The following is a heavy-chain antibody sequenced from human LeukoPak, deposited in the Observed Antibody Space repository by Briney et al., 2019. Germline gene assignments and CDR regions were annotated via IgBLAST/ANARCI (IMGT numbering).Heavy chain of an antibody. Sequence: GGTLRLSCAASGFTFSSYGMSWVRQAPGKGLEWVGRSRDKGNSYTTAYAASVRGRFTISRDDSKNSLYLQMNSLKIEDTAVYYCTKLARAPRDFDYWGQGTLVTVSS. CDR3: TKLARAPRDFDY. V-gene: IGHV3-72*01. CDR2: SRDKGNSYTT. D-gene: IGHD3-10*01. J-gene: IGHJ4*01. CDR1: GFTFSSYG.